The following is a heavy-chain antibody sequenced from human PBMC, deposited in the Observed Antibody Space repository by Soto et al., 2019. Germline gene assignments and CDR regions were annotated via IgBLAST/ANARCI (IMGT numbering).Heavy chain of an antibody. D-gene: IGHD6-19*01. CDR3: ARGGISSGWYYYYYGMDV. V-gene: IGHV1-8*01. CDR1: GYTFTSYD. J-gene: IGHJ6*02. Sequence: ASVKVSCKASGYTFTSYDINWVRQATGQGLEWMGWMNPNSGNTGYAQKFQGRVTMTRNTSISTAYMELSSLRSEDTAVYYCARGGISSGWYYYYYGMDVWGQGTTVTVSS. CDR2: MNPNSGNT.